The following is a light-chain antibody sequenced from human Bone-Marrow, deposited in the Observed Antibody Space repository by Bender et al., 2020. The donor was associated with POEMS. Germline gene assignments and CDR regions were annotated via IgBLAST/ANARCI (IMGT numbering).Light chain of an antibody. CDR1: SSNTGSGYD. J-gene: IGLJ3*02. CDR2: GYN. CDR3: SSYTPVNTPRV. Sequence: QSVLTQPPSVSGAPGQRVTISCTGSSSNTGSGYDINWYQHLPGTAPKLLIYGYNNRPSGVPDRFSGSKSGTSASLAITGLQADDEADYYCSSYTPVNTPRVFGGRTKLTVL. V-gene: IGLV1-40*01.